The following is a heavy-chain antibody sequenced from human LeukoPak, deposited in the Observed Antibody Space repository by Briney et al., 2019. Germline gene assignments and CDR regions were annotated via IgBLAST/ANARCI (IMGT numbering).Heavy chain of an antibody. V-gene: IGHV1-2*06. J-gene: IGHJ4*02. CDR2: INPNSGAT. D-gene: IGHD3-9*01. CDR1: GYSFTGYY. Sequence: ASVKVSCKASGYSFTGYYMHWVRQAPGQGLEWMGRINPNSGATNYAQKVQGRVIMTRDTSISTAYMDLNRLKSDDTAVYYWPRARYDILTLRPYYIDYWGQGTLVTVSS. CDR3: PRARYDILTLRPYYIDY.